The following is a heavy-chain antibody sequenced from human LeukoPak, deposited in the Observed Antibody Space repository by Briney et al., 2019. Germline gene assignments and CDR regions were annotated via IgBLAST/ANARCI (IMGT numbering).Heavy chain of an antibody. Sequence: ASVKVSCKASGYTFTGYYIHWERQAPGQGLEWMGWINPNSGGTNYAQKFQGRATMTRDTSISTAYMEVSRLRSDDTALYYCARGQYSSGLGLLDYWGQGTLVTVSS. CDR1: GYTFTGYY. V-gene: IGHV1-2*02. D-gene: IGHD6-19*01. J-gene: IGHJ4*02. CDR3: ARGQYSSGLGLLDY. CDR2: INPNSGGT.